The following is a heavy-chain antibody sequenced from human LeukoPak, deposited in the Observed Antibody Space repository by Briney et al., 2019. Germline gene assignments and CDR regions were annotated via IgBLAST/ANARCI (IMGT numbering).Heavy chain of an antibody. CDR3: AREVATTSDY. CDR2: INPNSGGT. V-gene: IGHV1-2*02. J-gene: IGHJ4*02. CDR1: GYTFTGYY. D-gene: IGHD5-12*01. Sequence: ASVKVSCKASGYTFTGYYMHWVRQAPGQGLEWMGWINPNSGGTNYAQKFQGRVTMTRDTSISTAYMELSSLRAEDTAVYYCAREVATTSDYWGQGTLVTVSS.